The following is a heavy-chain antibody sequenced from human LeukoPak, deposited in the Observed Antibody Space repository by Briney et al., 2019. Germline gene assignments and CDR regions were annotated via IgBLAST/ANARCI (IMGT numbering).Heavy chain of an antibody. J-gene: IGHJ2*01. CDR2: TCGSVGST. V-gene: IGHV3-23*01. CDR3: ATLYYDILTGYYKADLYFDL. Sequence: GGSLRLSCAASGFTFSSFAMGWVCPGPGGGLEWGSATCGSVGSTYYADSVKGRFTNSRDNSKNTLYLQMNSLRAEDTAVYYCATLYYDILTGYYKADLYFDLGGRGTLVTVSS. CDR1: GFTFSSFA. D-gene: IGHD3-9*01.